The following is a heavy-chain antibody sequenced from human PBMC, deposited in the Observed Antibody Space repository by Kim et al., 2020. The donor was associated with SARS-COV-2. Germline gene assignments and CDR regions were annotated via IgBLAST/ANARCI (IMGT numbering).Heavy chain of an antibody. CDR3: ARRPLGPDGMDV. CDR1: GDSFTNSW. V-gene: IGHV5-51*01. Sequence: GESLKISCKGSGDSFTNSWIAWVRQVPGKGLEWMGHIYPGDSDTRYSPSFQGQVIMSADMSITTAYLQWTSLKASDTGMYYCARRPLGPDGMDVWGRGNT. J-gene: IGHJ6*02. CDR2: IYPGDSDT.